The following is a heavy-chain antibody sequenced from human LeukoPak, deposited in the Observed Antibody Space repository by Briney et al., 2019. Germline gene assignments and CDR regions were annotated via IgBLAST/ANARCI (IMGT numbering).Heavy chain of an antibody. CDR3: AKPSFVSWWLPRFDY. D-gene: IGHD2-8*02. V-gene: IGHV3-23*01. CDR1: GFTFSSYA. J-gene: IGHJ4*02. CDR2: ISGSGGST. Sequence: GGSLRLSCAASGFTFSSYAMSWVRQPPGKGLEWVSAISGSGGSTYYPDSVKGRFTISRDNSKNTLYLQMNSLRAEDTAVYYCAKPSFVSWWLPRFDYWGQGTLVTVSS.